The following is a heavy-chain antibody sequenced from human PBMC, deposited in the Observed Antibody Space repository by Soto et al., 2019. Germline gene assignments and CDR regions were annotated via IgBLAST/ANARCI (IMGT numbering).Heavy chain of an antibody. Sequence: QLQLQESGPGLVKPSETLSLTCTVSGGSISSSSYYWGWIRQPPGKGLEWIGSIYYSGSTYYNPSLKGRVTISVDTSKSQVSLKLSSVTAADTAVYYCARHDYDYGDYNIDYWGQGTLVTVSS. CDR3: ARHDYDYGDYNIDY. CDR2: IYYSGST. J-gene: IGHJ4*02. V-gene: IGHV4-39*01. CDR1: GGSISSSSYY. D-gene: IGHD4-17*01.